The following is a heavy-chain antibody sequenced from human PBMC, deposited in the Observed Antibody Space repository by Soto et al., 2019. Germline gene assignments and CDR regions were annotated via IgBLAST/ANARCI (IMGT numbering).Heavy chain of an antibody. Sequence: GASVKVSCKASGYTFSSFHINWVRQASGQGLEWMGWMNPNNGDTDYAQNFQARVTMTRDTSTSTAYMELTSLTFEDTAIYFCARGIDGGVDYWGQGTLVTVSS. J-gene: IGHJ4*02. D-gene: IGHD3-16*01. CDR2: MNPNNGDT. V-gene: IGHV1-8*01. CDR3: ARGIDGGVDY. CDR1: GYTFSSFH.